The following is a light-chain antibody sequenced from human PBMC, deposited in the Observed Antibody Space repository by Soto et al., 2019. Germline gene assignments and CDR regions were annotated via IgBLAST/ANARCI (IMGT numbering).Light chain of an antibody. CDR1: QTVRNN. CDR3: QQYYNWPPYT. V-gene: IGKV3-15*01. J-gene: IGKJ2*01. Sequence: EFVLTQSPGTLSLSPGERATLSCRASQTVRNNYLAWYQQKPGQAPRLLIYDASTRATGVPPRFSGSRSGTEFTLTISSLQSEDFAVYYCQQYYNWPPYTFGQGTKLDFK. CDR2: DAS.